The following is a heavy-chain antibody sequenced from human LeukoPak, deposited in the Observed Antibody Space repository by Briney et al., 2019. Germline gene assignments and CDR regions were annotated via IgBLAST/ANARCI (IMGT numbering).Heavy chain of an antibody. J-gene: IGHJ4*02. D-gene: IGHD5-18*01. CDR3: ARLGGRAYSYVGDFDY. V-gene: IGHV4-59*08. CDR1: GGSISSYY. CDR2: IYYSGST. Sequence: SETLSLTCTVSGGSISSYYWSWIRQPPGKGLEWIGYIYYSGSTNYNPSLKSRVTISVDTSKNQFSLKLSSVTAADTAVYYCARLGGRAYSYVGDFDYWGQGTLVTVSS.